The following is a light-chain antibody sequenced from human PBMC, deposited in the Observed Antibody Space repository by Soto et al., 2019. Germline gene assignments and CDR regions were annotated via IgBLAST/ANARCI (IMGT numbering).Light chain of an antibody. V-gene: IGKV3-20*01. CDR2: GAS. Sequence: DSVLTQSPGTLYLSPGERATLSCRASQSVTRSYLAWYQHKPCQAPRLLIYGASSRATGIPDRFRGSGSGTDFPLTISRLEPEEFAVYFCQQDGAFPRFGQGTRRAIK. CDR3: QQDGAFPR. CDR1: QSVTRSY. J-gene: IGKJ5*01.